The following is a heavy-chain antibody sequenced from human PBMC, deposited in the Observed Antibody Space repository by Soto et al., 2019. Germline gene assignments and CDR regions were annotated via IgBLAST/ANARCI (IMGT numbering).Heavy chain of an antibody. Sequence: SEMLSLTCAVSGGSISSGGYSWSWIRQPPGKGLEWIGYIYHSGSTYYNPSLKSRVTISVDRSKNQFSLKLSSVTAADTAVYYCARVPDRWGQGTLVTSPQ. CDR3: ARVPDR. CDR1: GGSISSGGYS. V-gene: IGHV4-30-2*01. J-gene: IGHJ5*02. D-gene: IGHD2-2*01. CDR2: IYHSGST.